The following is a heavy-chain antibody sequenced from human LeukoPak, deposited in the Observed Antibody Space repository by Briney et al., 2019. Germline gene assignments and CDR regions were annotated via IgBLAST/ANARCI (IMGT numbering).Heavy chain of an antibody. V-gene: IGHV1-46*01. Sequence: ASVTVSCKASGYTFTSYYMHWVRQAPGHGLEWMGIINPSAGSTSYAQKFQGRVTMTRDASTSTVYMELSSLRSEDTAVYYCAREGSVIQLWFLDYWGQGTLVTVSS. J-gene: IGHJ4*02. D-gene: IGHD5-18*01. CDR3: AREGSVIQLWFLDY. CDR1: GYTFTSYY. CDR2: INPSAGST.